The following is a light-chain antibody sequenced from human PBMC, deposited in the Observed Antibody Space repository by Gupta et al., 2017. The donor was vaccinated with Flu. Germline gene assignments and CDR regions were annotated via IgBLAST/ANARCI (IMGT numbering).Light chain of an antibody. J-gene: IGLJ3*02. Sequence: QSALTQPASVSGSPGQSIAISCTGSSSDVGAYNYVSWYQQHPGKAPKLIIYDVTNRPSGVSTRFSGSKSGNTASLTISGLQDEDEADYYCSSYGAVGLFGGGTKVTVL. CDR3: SSYGAVGL. V-gene: IGLV2-14*03. CDR2: DVT. CDR1: SSDVGAYNY.